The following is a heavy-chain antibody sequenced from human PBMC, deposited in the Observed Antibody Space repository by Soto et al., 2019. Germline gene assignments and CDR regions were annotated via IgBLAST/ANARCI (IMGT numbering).Heavy chain of an antibody. V-gene: IGHV4-34*01. Sequence: SETLSLTCDVYGGSFSGYIWTWIRQTPGKGLQWIGQINHSGSANYNPSLKSRVTISMDRSKNQFSLKLSSVTAADTDVYYCARLEAPMALWGQGTLVTVS. CDR2: INHSGSA. D-gene: IGHD3-10*01. J-gene: IGHJ4*02. CDR1: GGSFSGYI. CDR3: ARLEAPMAL.